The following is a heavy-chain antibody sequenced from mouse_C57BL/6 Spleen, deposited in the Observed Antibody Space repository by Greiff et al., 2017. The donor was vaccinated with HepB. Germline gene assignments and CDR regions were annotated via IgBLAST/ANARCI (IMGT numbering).Heavy chain of an antibody. CDR1: GYSITSGYY. CDR3: AETWAY. Sequence: VQLKESGPGLVKPSQSLSLTCSVTGYSITSGYYWNWIRQFPGNKLEWRGYISYDGSNNYNPSLKNRISITRDTSKNQFFLKLNSVTTEDTATYYCAETWAYWGQGTLVTVSA. J-gene: IGHJ3*01. CDR2: ISYDGSN. V-gene: IGHV3-6*01.